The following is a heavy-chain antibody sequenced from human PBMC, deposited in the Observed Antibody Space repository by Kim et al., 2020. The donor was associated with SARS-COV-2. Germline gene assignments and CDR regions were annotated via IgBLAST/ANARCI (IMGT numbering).Heavy chain of an antibody. J-gene: IGHJ1*01. D-gene: IGHD3-10*01. CDR3: AKDDALLIMSGYFQH. V-gene: IGHV3-23*01. Sequence: ASVKGRFTISRDNSKNTLYLQMNSLRAEDTAVYYCAKDDALLIMSGYFQHWGQGTLVTVSS.